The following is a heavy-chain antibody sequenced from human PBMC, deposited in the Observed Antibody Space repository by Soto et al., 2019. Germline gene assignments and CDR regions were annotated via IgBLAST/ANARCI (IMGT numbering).Heavy chain of an antibody. CDR2: IYYLGST. Sequence: SETLSLTYSVSGGSMSEYFWSWIRQSPGKGLAWIGYIYYLGSTDYNPSLKSRVTISVDTSKKQFSLRLTSVTSADTAIYYCARDAYDGSGCPYPAYWGPGTQVTVSS. V-gene: IGHV4-59*01. J-gene: IGHJ4*02. CDR3: ARDAYDGSGCPYPAY. CDR1: GGSMSEYF. D-gene: IGHD3-10*01.